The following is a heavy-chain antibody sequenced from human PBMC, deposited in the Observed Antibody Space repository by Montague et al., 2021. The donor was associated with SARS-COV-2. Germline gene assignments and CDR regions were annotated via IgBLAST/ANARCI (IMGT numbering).Heavy chain of an antibody. D-gene: IGHD3-22*01. CDR3: AREGGWLSRGSYYFDY. Sequence: SETLSLTCTVSGGSISSSSYYWGWIRQPPGKGLGWIGSIYYSGSTXYNPSLKSRVTISVDTSKNQFSLKLSSVTAADTAVYYCAREGGWLSRGSYYFDYWGQGTLVTVSS. CDR2: IYYSGST. J-gene: IGHJ4*02. V-gene: IGHV4-39*07. CDR1: GGSISSSSYY.